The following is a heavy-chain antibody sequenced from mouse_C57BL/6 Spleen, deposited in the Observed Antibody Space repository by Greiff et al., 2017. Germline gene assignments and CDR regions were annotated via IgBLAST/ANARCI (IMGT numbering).Heavy chain of an antibody. CDR3: ARGLREGFAY. J-gene: IGHJ3*01. CDR2: IDPSDSYT. Sequence: QVQLKQPGAELVMPGASVKLSCKASGYTFTSYWMHWVKQRPGQGLEWIGEIDPSDSYTNYNQKFKGKSTLTVDKSSSTAYMQLSSLTSEDSAVYYCARGLREGFAYWGQGTLVTVSA. D-gene: IGHD1-1*01. V-gene: IGHV1-69*01. CDR1: GYTFTSYW.